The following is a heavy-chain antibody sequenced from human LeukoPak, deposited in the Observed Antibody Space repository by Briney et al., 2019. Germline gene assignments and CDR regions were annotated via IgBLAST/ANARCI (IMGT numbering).Heavy chain of an antibody. Sequence: SSETLSLTCTVSGGSISSYYWSWIRQPPGKGLEWIGYIYYSGSTNYNPSLKSRVTISVDTSKNQFSLKLSSVTAADTAVYYCARESGSSGWSYYGMDVWGQGTTVTVSS. CDR2: IYYSGST. V-gene: IGHV4-59*01. J-gene: IGHJ6*02. D-gene: IGHD6-19*01. CDR3: ARESGSSGWSYYGMDV. CDR1: GGSISSYY.